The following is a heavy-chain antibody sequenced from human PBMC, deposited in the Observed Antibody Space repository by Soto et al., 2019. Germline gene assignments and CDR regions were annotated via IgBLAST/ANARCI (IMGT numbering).Heavy chain of an antibody. Sequence: VKVSCKASGGTFSSYAISWVRQAPGQGLEWMGGIIPIFGTANYAQKFQGRVTITSDTSATTAYMELSSLTSEDTAIYYCARNILGGTTDYWGQGTLVTVSS. CDR1: GGTFSSYA. J-gene: IGHJ4*02. CDR3: ARNILGGTTDY. V-gene: IGHV1-69*13. CDR2: IIPIFGTA. D-gene: IGHD1-7*01.